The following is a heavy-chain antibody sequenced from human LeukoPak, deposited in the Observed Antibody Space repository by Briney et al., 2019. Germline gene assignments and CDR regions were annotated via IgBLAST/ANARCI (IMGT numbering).Heavy chain of an antibody. V-gene: IGHV4-30-2*01. D-gene: IGHD3-22*01. Sequence: SETLSLTCAVSGGSISSGGYSWSWIRQPPGKGLEWIGYIYHSGSTYYNPSLKSRVTISVDRSKNQFSLKLSSVTAADTAVYYCAREGYYDSSGYYHAFDIWGQGTMVTVSS. CDR2: IYHSGST. CDR3: AREGYYDSSGYYHAFDI. J-gene: IGHJ3*02. CDR1: GGSISSGGYS.